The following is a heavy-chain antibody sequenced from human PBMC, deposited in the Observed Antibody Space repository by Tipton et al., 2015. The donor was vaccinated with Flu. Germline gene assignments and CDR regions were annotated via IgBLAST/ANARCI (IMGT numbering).Heavy chain of an antibody. CDR1: GYSIRSSSYY. CDR2: IHTSAGT. V-gene: IGHV4-61*09. CDR3: ARRDYSNYVSVPKNWFDS. Sequence: VSGYSIRSSSYYWAWIRQPPGRGLEWIGNIHTSAGTYYNLSLRSRVTILVDRSKNQFSLKLSFVTAADTAVYYCARRDYSNYVSVPKNWFDSWGQGILVTVSS. D-gene: IGHD4-11*01. J-gene: IGHJ5*01.